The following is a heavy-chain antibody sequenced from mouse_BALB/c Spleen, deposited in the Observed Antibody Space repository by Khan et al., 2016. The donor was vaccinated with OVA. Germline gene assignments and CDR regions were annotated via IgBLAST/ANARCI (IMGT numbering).Heavy chain of an antibody. D-gene: IGHD1-1*01. CDR1: GFSLTSYG. V-gene: IGHV2-3*01. CDR2: IWGDGNT. CDR3: ALYYYGRAWFAY. J-gene: IGHJ3*01. Sequence: QVQLKQSGPGLVAPSQSLSITCTVSGFSLTSYGVGWVRQPPGKGLEWLGVIWGDGNTNYHSALISRLSISKDNSKSQVFLKLNSRQTDDTATYYCALYYYGRAWFAYWGQGTLVTVSA.